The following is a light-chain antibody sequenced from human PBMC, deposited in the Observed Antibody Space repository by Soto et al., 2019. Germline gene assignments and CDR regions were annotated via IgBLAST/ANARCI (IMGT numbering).Light chain of an antibody. V-gene: IGKV1-39*01. CDR1: QSVSGW. J-gene: IGKJ1*01. CDR2: AAS. Sequence: DIQMTQSPSTLSASVGDTVTVTCRASQSVSGWLAWYQQKPGEAPKLLIYAASSLQSGVPSRFSGSGSGTDFTLTISSLQPEDFATYYCQQTYSTLWTFGRGTKVDIK. CDR3: QQTYSTLWT.